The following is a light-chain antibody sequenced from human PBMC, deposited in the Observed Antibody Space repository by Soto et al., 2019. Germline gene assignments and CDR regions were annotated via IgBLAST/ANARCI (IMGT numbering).Light chain of an antibody. V-gene: IGKV3-15*01. CDR3: QQYKNWPPGG. J-gene: IGKJ1*01. Sequence: ENVMKKSPATLSVSPGERATLYCRASQSVSSNVAWYQQKPGQAPRLLIYGTSTRATGIPARFSGSGSGTEFTLTIGCLQSEDSGVYYCQQYKNWPPGGFGHGTKVDI. CDR1: QSVSSN. CDR2: GTS.